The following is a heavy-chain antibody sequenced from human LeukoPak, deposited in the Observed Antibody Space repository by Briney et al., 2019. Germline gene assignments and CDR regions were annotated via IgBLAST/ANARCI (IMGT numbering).Heavy chain of an antibody. CDR2: IYTSGST. CDR1: GGSISSYY. J-gene: IGHJ6*03. D-gene: IGHD1-26*01. V-gene: IGHV4-4*07. CDR3: ARDRYLVGATSSDYYYFYMYV. Sequence: ASVTLSLTCTVAGGSISSYYWSWIRQPAGKGLEWIGRIYTSGSTNYNPSLKSRVTMSVDTYKNQFSLKLSSVTAADTALYYCARDRYLVGATSSDYYYFYMYVWAKGTTVTVSS.